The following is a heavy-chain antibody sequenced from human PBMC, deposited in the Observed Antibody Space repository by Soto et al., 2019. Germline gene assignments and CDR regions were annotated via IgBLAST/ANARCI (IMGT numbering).Heavy chain of an antibody. Sequence: LGGSLRLSCAASGFTFSSYAMSWVRQAPGKGLEWVSAISGSGGSTYYADSVKGRFTISRDNSKNTLYLQMNSLRAEDTAVYYCAKSYYDFWSGYLDYWGQGTLVTVSS. V-gene: IGHV3-23*01. D-gene: IGHD3-3*01. CDR1: GFTFSSYA. CDR2: ISGSGGST. J-gene: IGHJ4*02. CDR3: AKSYYDFWSGYLDY.